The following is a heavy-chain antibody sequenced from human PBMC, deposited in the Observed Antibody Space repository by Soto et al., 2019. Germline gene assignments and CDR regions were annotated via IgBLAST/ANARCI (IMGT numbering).Heavy chain of an antibody. D-gene: IGHD3-16*01. V-gene: IGHV3-23*01. Sequence: EVQLLESGGGLVQPGGSLRLSCAASGFTVSSYAMSWVRQAPGKGLEWVSVISGSGSTYSADSVKGRFTISRDSSKNTVYLQMNSLRAEDTAVYYCAKALRFTFTTGYYMDVWGRGITVTVSS. CDR3: AKALRFTFTTGYYMDV. J-gene: IGHJ6*03. CDR2: ISGSGST. CDR1: GFTVSSYA.